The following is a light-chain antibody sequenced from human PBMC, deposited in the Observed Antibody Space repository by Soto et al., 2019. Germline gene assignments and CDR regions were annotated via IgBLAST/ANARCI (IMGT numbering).Light chain of an antibody. J-gene: IGLJ2*01. V-gene: IGLV2-14*01. CDR2: EVR. CDR1: SSDVGGYNY. Sequence: QSALTQPASVSGTPGQSITISCTGTSSDVGGYNYVSWYQQHPGKAPKLKMYEVRNRPSGVSNRFSGSKSGNTASLTISWLHAEDEADDYCSSYTSSSTLVFGGGTKLTVL. CDR3: SSYTSSSTLV.